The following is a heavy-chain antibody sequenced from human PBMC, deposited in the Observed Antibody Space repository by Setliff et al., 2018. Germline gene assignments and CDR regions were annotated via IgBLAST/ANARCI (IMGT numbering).Heavy chain of an antibody. CDR2: INPNSGGT. CDR1: GYTFTGYY. D-gene: IGHD1-26*01. J-gene: IGHJ6*03. CDR3: ARGRGSYYYYMDV. Sequence: GASVKVSCKASGYTFTGYYMHWVRQAPGQGLEWMGRINPNSGGTNYAQKFQGWVTMTRDTSISTAYMELSRLRSDDTAVYYCARGRGSYYYYMDVWGKGTTDTVSS. V-gene: IGHV1-2*04.